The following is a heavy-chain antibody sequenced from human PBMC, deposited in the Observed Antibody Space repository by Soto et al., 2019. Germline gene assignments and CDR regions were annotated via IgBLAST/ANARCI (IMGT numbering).Heavy chain of an antibody. CDR3: AAGRGFWSGYYTPSYFDY. D-gene: IGHD3-3*01. V-gene: IGHV1-58*02. J-gene: IGHJ4*02. CDR1: GFTFTSSA. Sequence: GASVKVSCKASGFTFTSSAMQWVRQARGQRLEWIGWIVVGSGNTNYAQKFQERVTITRDMSTSTAYMELSSLRSEDTAVYYCAAGRGFWSGYYTPSYFDYWGQGTLVTVSS. CDR2: IVVGSGNT.